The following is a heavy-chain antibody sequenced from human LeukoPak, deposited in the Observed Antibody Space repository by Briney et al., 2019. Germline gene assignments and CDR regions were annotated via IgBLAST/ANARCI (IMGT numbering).Heavy chain of an antibody. V-gene: IGHV1-2*02. J-gene: IGHJ4*02. CDR2: IDPNSGGT. D-gene: IGHD3-10*01. CDR1: GYTFTGYY. Sequence: ASVKVSCRASGYTFTGYYMYWVRQAPGQGLEWMGWIDPNSGGTNYAQKFQGRVTMTRDTSISTAYMELSRLTSDDTAVYYCASRGASGSYGIDSWGQGTLVTVSS. CDR3: ASRGASGSYGIDS.